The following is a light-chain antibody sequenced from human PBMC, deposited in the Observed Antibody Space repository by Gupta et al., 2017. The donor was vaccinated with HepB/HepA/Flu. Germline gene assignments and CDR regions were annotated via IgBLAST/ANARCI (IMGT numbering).Light chain of an antibody. V-gene: IGKV1-39*01. CDR3: QQGDSTPIT. Sequence: DIQMTQSPSSLSASVGDRVTITCRASQSISSYLNWHQQKPGKAPKLLIYAASSLQSGVPSRFSGSGSGTDFTLTISMLQPEDFATYYSQQGDSTPITFGGGTRVEIK. CDR2: AAS. CDR1: QSISSY. J-gene: IGKJ4*01.